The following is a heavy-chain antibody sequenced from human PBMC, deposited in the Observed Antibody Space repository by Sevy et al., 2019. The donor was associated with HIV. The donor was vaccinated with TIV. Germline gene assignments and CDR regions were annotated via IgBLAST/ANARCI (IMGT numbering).Heavy chain of an antibody. CDR2: ISSSSSTI. Sequence: GGSLRLSCAASGFTFSSYSMNWVRQAPGKGLEWVSYISSSSSTIYYEDSVKGRFTISCDKARNSLYLQMNSLRAEATAVYYCAGYSTVATWEAFDIWGRGTMVTVSS. CDR3: AGYSTVATWEAFDI. J-gene: IGHJ3*02. D-gene: IGHD4-17*01. CDR1: GFTFSSYS. V-gene: IGHV3-48*01.